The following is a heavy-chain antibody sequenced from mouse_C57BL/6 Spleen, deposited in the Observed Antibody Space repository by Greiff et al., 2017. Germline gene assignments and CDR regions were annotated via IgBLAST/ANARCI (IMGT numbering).Heavy chain of an antibody. Sequence: DVHLVESGGGLVKPGGSLKLSCAASGFTFSSYAMSWVRQTPEKRLEWVATISDGGSYTYYPDNVKGRFTISRDNAKNNLYLQMSHLKSEDTAMYYCARDRDYSWFAYWGQGTLVTVSA. CDR3: ARDRDYSWFAY. CDR1: GFTFSSYA. J-gene: IGHJ3*01. D-gene: IGHD1-1*01. CDR2: ISDGGSYT. V-gene: IGHV5-4*01.